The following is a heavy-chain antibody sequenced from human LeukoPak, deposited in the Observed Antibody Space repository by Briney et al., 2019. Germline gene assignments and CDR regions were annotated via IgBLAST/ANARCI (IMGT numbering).Heavy chain of an antibody. D-gene: IGHD3-10*01. Sequence: GASVKVSCKAAGYTFTSYAMNWVRQAPGQGLEWMGWINTNTGNPTYAQGFTGRFVFSLDTSVSTAYLQISSLKAEDTAVYYCARDRRITMVRGVPDYWGQGTLVTVSS. CDR3: ARDRRITMVRGVPDY. V-gene: IGHV7-4-1*02. J-gene: IGHJ4*02. CDR1: GYTFTSYA. CDR2: INTNTGNP.